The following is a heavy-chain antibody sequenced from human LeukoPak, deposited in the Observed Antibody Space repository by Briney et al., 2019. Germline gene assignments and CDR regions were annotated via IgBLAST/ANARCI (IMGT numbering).Heavy chain of an antibody. CDR1: GYSISSGYY. CDR3: ARHPSSSSSLYYYYMDV. CDR2: IYHSGST. V-gene: IGHV4-38-2*01. D-gene: IGHD6-6*01. Sequence: PSETLSLTCAVSGYSISSGYYWGWIRQPPGKGLEWIGGIYHSGSTYYNPSLKSRVTISVDTSKNQFSLKLSSVTAADTAVYYCARHPSSSSSLYYYYMDVWGKGTTVTVSS. J-gene: IGHJ6*03.